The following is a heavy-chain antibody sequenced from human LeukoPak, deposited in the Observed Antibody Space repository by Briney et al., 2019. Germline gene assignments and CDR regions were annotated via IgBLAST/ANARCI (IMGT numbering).Heavy chain of an antibody. J-gene: IGHJ6*03. CDR2: IYYSGST. CDR1: GGSISSYY. V-gene: IGHV4-59*01. CDR3: ARAYSGSYYHYYYYMDV. D-gene: IGHD1-26*01. Sequence: SETLSLTCTVSGGSISSYYWSWIRQPPGKGLEWIGYIYYSGSTNYNPSLKSRVTISVDTSKNQFSLKLSSVTAADTAVYYCARAYSGSYYHYYYYMDVWGKGTTVTVSS.